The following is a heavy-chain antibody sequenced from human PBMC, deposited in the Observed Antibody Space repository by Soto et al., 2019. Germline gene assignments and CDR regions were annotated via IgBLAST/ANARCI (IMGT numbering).Heavy chain of an antibody. V-gene: IGHV1-69*13. CDR3: ARSGGVVVPAAESPGWFDP. CDR1: GGTFSSYA. D-gene: IGHD2-2*01. J-gene: IGHJ5*02. CDR2: IIPIFGTA. Sequence: SVKVSCKASGGTFSSYAISWVRQAPGQGLEWMGGIIPIFGTANYAQKFQGRVTITADESTSTAYMELSSLRSEDTAVYYCARSGGVVVPAAESPGWFDPWGQGTLVTVSS.